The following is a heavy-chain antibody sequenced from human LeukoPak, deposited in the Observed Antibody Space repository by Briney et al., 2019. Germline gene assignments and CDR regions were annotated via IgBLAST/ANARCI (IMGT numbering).Heavy chain of an antibody. CDR1: GFTFTSYW. CDR2: IKQDGSEK. CDR3: ARVLSYSSGWYYFDY. D-gene: IGHD6-19*01. J-gene: IGHJ4*02. Sequence: PGGSLRLSCAASGFTFTSYWMSWVRQAPGKGLEWVANIKQDGSEKYYVDSVKGRFTISRDNAKNSLYLQMNSLRAEDTAVYYCARVLSYSSGWYYFDYWGQGTLVTVSS. V-gene: IGHV3-7*01.